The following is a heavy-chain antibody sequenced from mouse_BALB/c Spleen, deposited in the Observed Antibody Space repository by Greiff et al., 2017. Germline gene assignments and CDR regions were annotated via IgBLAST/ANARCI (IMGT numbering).Heavy chain of an antibody. CDR1: GFSLTSYG. J-gene: IGHJ4*01. CDR3: ARDGGYGKFLAMDY. D-gene: IGHD2-1*01. CDR2: IWAGGST. Sequence: VHLVESGPGLVAPSQSLSITCTVSGFSLTSYGVHWVRQPPGKGLEWLGVIWAGGSTNYNSALMSRLSISKDNSKSQVFLKMNSLQTDDTAMYYSARDGGYGKFLAMDYWGQGTSVTVSS. V-gene: IGHV2-9*02.